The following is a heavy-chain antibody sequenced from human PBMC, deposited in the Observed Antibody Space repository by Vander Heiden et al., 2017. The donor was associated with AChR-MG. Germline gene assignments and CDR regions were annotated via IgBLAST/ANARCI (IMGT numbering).Heavy chain of an antibody. V-gene: IGHV3-30*18. CDR1: GFTFGSYG. Sequence: QVQLVESGGGVVQPGRSLRPSCAASGFTFGSYGMHWGRQAPGKGLEWVAVISYDGSNKYYADSVKGRFTISRDNSKNTLYLQMNSLRAEDTAVYYCAKGAYYDILTANPAWGQGTLVTVSS. J-gene: IGHJ5*02. D-gene: IGHD3-9*01. CDR2: ISYDGSNK. CDR3: AKGAYYDILTANPA.